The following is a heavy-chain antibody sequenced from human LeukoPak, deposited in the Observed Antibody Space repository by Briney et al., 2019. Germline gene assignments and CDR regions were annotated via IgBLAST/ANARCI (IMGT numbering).Heavy chain of an antibody. Sequence: GGSLRLSCAASGFTFSSYSMNWVRQAPGKGLEWVSSISSSSSYIYYADSVKGRFTISRDNAKNSLYLQMNSLTAEDTAVYYCARVEETTGQGFDYWGQGALVTVSS. V-gene: IGHV3-21*01. CDR1: GFTFSSYS. CDR3: ARVEETTGQGFDY. CDR2: ISSSSSYI. D-gene: IGHD1-7*01. J-gene: IGHJ4*02.